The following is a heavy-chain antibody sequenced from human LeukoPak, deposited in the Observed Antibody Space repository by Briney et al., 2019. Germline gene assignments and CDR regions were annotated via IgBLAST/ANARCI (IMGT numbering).Heavy chain of an antibody. CDR1: GGSISSGDYY. CDR2: IYYSGST. CDR3: GSDQRQIGAFDI. V-gene: IGHV4-30-4*08. Sequence: SQTLSLTCTVSGGSISSGDYYWSWIRQPPGKGLEWIGYIYYSGSTYYNPSLKSRVTISVDTSKNRFSLKLSSVTAADTAVYYCGSDQRQIGAFDIWGQGTMVTVSS. J-gene: IGHJ3*02. D-gene: IGHD2-15*01.